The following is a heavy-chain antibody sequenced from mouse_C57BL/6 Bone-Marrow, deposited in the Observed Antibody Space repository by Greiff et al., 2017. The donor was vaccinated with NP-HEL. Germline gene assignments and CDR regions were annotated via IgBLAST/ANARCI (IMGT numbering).Heavy chain of an antibody. Sequence: VMLVESGAELVRPGTSVKMSCKASGYTFTNYWIGWAKQRPGHGLEWIGDIYPGGGYTNYNEKFKGKATLTADKSSSTAYMQFSSLTSEDSAIYYCASGYYGSSYGFAYWGQGTLVTVSA. CDR1: GYTFTNYW. D-gene: IGHD1-1*01. J-gene: IGHJ3*01. CDR3: ASGYYGSSYGFAY. V-gene: IGHV1-63*01. CDR2: IYPGGGYT.